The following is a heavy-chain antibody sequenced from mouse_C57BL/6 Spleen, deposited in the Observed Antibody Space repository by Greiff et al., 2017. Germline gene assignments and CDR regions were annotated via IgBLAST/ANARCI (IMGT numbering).Heavy chain of an antibody. V-gene: IGHV14-4*01. Sequence: EVQLQQSGAELVRPGASVKLSCTASGFNIKDDYMHWVKQRPEQGLEWIGWIDPENGDTEYASKFQGKATITADTSSNTAYLQLSSLTSEDTAVYYCTTGEYDPFAYWGQGTLVTVSA. J-gene: IGHJ3*01. D-gene: IGHD2-4*01. CDR2: IDPENGDT. CDR3: TTGEYDPFAY. CDR1: GFNIKDDY.